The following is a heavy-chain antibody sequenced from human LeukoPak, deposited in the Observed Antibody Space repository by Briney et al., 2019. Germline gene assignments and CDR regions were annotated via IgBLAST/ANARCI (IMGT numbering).Heavy chain of an antibody. Sequence: ASVKVSCKASGYTFTSYDINWVRQATGQGLEWMGWMNPNSGNTGYAQKFQGRVTMTRNTSISTAYMELSSLRSEDTAVYYRARGLTMVRGVIFGYWGQGTLVTVSS. CDR2: MNPNSGNT. J-gene: IGHJ4*02. D-gene: IGHD3-10*01. CDR1: GYTFTSYD. CDR3: ARGLTMVRGVIFGY. V-gene: IGHV1-8*01.